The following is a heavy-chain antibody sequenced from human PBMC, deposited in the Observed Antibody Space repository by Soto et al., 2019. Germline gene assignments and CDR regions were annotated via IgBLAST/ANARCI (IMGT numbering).Heavy chain of an antibody. CDR1: GGSISSGGYY. V-gene: IGHV4-31*03. CDR3: HSIWFGELSNWFDH. J-gene: IGHJ5*02. D-gene: IGHD3-10*01. CDR2: IYYSGST. Sequence: TLSLTCTVSGGSISSGGYYWSWIRQHPGKGLEWIGYIYYSGSTYYNPSLKSRVTISVDTSKNQFSLKLSSVTAADTAVYYCHSIWFGELSNWFDHWAPGTLVPVSS.